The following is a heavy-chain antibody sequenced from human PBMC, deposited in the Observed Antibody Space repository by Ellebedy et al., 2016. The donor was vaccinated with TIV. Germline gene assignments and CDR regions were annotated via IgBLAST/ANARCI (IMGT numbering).Heavy chain of an antibody. J-gene: IGHJ5*02. Sequence: GESLKISCIASGFSFRSYWMAWVRQAPGKGLEWVADIRQEGDVKYYADSVKGRFTVSRDNAQNSLYLQMNSLRVEDTAVYYCARRASYGDYAVQVNSWFDPWGQGTLVTVSS. V-gene: IGHV3-7*01. CDR3: ARRASYGDYAVQVNSWFDP. CDR2: IRQEGDVK. CDR1: GFSFRSYW. D-gene: IGHD4-17*01.